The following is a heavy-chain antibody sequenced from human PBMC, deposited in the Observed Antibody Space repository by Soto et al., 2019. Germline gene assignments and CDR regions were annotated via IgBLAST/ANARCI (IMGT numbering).Heavy chain of an antibody. CDR2: IIPILGIA. Sequence: EASVKVSCKASGGTFSSYTISWVRQAPGQGLEWMGRIIPILGIANYAQKFQGRVTITADKFTSTAYMELSSLRSEDTAVYYCARDRGIDCSGGSCYSGWFDPWG. CDR1: GGTFSSYT. D-gene: IGHD2-15*01. V-gene: IGHV1-69*04. CDR3: ARDRGIDCSGGSCYSGWFDP. J-gene: IGHJ5*02.